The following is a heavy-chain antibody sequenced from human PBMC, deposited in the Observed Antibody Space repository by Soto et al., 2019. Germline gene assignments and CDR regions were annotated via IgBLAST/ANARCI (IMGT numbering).Heavy chain of an antibody. CDR1: GASIIRYY. CDR2: LYNTGST. CDR3: ARYLWGYCGVDCYQQDV. V-gene: IGHV4-59*01. D-gene: IGHD2-21*02. J-gene: IGHJ6*01. Sequence: PSETLSLTCTVSGASIIRYYCSWFRQSPGKGLEWIGYLYNTGSTIYNPSLKSRVTISVDTSKNQFSLKMNSVTAADTAVYYCARYLWGYCGVDCYQQDVWGQGTTVSVSS.